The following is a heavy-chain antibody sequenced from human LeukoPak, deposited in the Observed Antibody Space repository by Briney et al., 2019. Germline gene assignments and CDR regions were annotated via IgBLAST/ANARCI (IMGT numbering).Heavy chain of an antibody. Sequence: GGSLRLSCAASGLTVSSNSMSWVRQAPGKGLEWVSFIYSGGSTYYADSVKGRFTISRDNAKNSLYLQMNSLRAEDTAVYYCARDMSSSGWYGDLYFDYWGQGTLVTVSS. D-gene: IGHD6-13*01. CDR2: IYSGGST. CDR3: ARDMSSSGWYGDLYFDY. CDR1: GLTVSSNS. V-gene: IGHV3-53*01. J-gene: IGHJ4*02.